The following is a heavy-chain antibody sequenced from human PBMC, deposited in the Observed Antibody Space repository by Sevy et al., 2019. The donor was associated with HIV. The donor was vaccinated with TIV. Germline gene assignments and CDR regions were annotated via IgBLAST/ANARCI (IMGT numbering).Heavy chain of an antibody. CDR3: VGPKLTYTNGWDDLDY. D-gene: IGHD6-25*01. V-gene: IGHV4-39*01. Sequence: SETLSLTCTVSGASISSSGYYWGWIRQPPGKGLEWIASINYSGITFYNPSLKSRVTISADTSKNQLSLRLSSVTAADSSVYFCVGPKLTYTNGWDDLDYWGQGTVVTVSS. CDR1: GASISSSGYY. CDR2: INYSGIT. J-gene: IGHJ4*02.